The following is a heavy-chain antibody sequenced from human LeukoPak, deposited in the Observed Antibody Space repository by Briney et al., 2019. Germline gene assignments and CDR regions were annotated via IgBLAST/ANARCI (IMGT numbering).Heavy chain of an antibody. D-gene: IGHD3-22*01. CDR2: ISWDGTT. J-gene: IGHJ4*02. V-gene: IGHV3-43*01. CDR3: VKDLTYESSGSFFDY. CDR1: GFTFEDYT. Sequence: GGSLRLSCAASGFTFEDYTMHWVRQVPGKTLEWVSLISWDGTTYYTDSVKGRFTISRDNSQDCLYLQMDTLRGEDTAFYYCVKDLTYESSGSFFDYWGRGTLVTVS.